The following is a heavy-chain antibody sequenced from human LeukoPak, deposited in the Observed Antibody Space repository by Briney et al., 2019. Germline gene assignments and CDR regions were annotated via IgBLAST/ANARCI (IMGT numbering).Heavy chain of an antibody. D-gene: IGHD1-26*01. J-gene: IGHJ5*02. CDR2: IYSGGST. V-gene: IGHV3-66*02. CDR3: ARVIVGATIGWFDP. CDR1: GFTVSSNY. Sequence: GGSLRLSCAASGFTVSSNYMSWVRQAPGKGLEWVSVIYSGGSTYYADSVKGRFTISRDNSKNTLYLQMNSLRAEDTAVCYCARVIVGATIGWFDPWGQGTLVTVSS.